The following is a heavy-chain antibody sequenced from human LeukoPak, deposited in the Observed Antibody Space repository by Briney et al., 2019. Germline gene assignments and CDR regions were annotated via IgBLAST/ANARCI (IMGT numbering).Heavy chain of an antibody. CDR2: IYYSGST. D-gene: IGHD3-22*01. J-gene: IGHJ5*02. CDR3: ARDYPDSSGYPNNWFDP. V-gene: IGHV4-59*12. CDR1: GGSISSYY. Sequence: SETLSLTCPVSGGSISSYYWSWIRQPPGKGLEWIGYIYYSGSTNYNPSLKSRVTISVDTSKNQFSLKLSSVTAADTAVYYCARDYPDSSGYPNNWFDPWGQGTLVTVSS.